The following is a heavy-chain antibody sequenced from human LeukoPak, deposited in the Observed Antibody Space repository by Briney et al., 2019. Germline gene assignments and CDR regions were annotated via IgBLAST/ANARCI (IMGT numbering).Heavy chain of an antibody. V-gene: IGHV1-2*02. J-gene: IGHJ5*02. CDR3: ARGAIELELPLDP. Sequence: INPNSGGTNYAQKFQGRVTMTRDTSISTAYMELSRLRSDDTAVHYCARGAIELELPLDPWGQGTLVTVSS. D-gene: IGHD1-7*01. CDR2: INPNSGGT.